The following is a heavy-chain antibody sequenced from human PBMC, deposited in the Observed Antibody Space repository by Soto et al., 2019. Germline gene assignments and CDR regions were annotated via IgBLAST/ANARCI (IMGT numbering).Heavy chain of an antibody. Sequence: AGSLRLSCAASGFTFSRYAMPWVRQAPGQRLEWVAVISYDGSNKYYADSVKGRFTISRDNSKNTLYLQMNSLRAEDTAVYYCARDGWMATIIGVYYFDYCGQGILVSVSS. CDR1: GFTFSRYA. CDR3: ARDGWMATIIGVYYFDY. CDR2: ISYDGSNK. D-gene: IGHD5-12*01. V-gene: IGHV3-30-3*01. J-gene: IGHJ4*02.